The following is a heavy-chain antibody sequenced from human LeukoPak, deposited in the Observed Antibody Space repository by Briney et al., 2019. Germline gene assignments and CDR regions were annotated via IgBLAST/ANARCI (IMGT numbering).Heavy chain of an antibody. CDR1: GGSISSHY. Sequence: SETLSLTCSVPGGSISSHYWSWIRQPPGKGLEWIAYISYIGSTDYNPSLESRVTISVDTSKNQFSLKLSSVTAADTAVYYCVRHDIVSRAFDIWGQGTMVTVSS. D-gene: IGHD5-12*01. CDR3: VRHDIVSRAFDI. CDR2: ISYIGST. J-gene: IGHJ3*02. V-gene: IGHV4-59*08.